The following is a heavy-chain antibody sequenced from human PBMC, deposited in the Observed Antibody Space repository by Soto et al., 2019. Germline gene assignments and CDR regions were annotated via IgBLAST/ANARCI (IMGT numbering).Heavy chain of an antibody. CDR3: ARGPDCGGYCYSSSFSYDYNVMDV. J-gene: IGHJ6*02. Sequence: QVQLVQSGAEVRKSGASVKVSCKASGYTFSSHYMHWVRQAPRQGLEWIGVINPATGSTNYAQRFQGRVTMTRDTSTGTVYMELSSLRSEDTAVYYCARGPDCGGYCYSSSFSYDYNVMDVWGQGTTVTVSS. D-gene: IGHD2-21*02. V-gene: IGHV1-46*01. CDR1: GYTFSSHY. CDR2: INPATGST.